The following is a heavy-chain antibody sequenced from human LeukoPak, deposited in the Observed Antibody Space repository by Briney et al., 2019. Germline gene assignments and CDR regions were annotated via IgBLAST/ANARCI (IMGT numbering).Heavy chain of an antibody. CDR3: ATGLQSSWYRPYFDY. Sequence: SETLSLTCTVSGGSISSYYWSWVRQPPGKGLEWVGEINHSGRPNYNPSLKTRVTISVDKSKNQCSLTLSSVTAADTAVYYCATGLQSSWYRPYFDYWGQGTLVTVSS. CDR1: GGSISSYY. V-gene: IGHV4-34*01. J-gene: IGHJ4*02. D-gene: IGHD6-13*01. CDR2: INHSGRP.